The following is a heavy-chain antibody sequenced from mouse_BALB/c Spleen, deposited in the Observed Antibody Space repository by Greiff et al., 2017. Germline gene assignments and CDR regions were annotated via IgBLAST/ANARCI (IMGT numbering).Heavy chain of an antibody. CDR2: ISSGSSTI. V-gene: IGHV5-17*02. J-gene: IGHJ4*01. CDR3: ARSDGNYPYYAMDY. Sequence: DVMLVESGGGLVQPGGSRKLSCAASGFTFSSFGMHWVRQAPEKGLEWVAYISSGSSTIYYADTVKGRFTISRDNPKNTLFLQMTSLRSEDTAMYYCARSDGNYPYYAMDYWGQGTSVTVSS. CDR1: GFTFSSFG. D-gene: IGHD2-1*01.